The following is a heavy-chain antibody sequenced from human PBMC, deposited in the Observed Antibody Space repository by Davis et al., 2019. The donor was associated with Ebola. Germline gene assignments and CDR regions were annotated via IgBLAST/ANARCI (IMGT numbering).Heavy chain of an antibody. J-gene: IGHJ3*02. V-gene: IGHV4-61*01. D-gene: IGHD2-21*02. CDR3: ARDPTYCGGDRCLAFDI. CDR1: GGSVTSDSYY. CDR2: IYYSGST. Sequence: PSETLSLTCTVSGGSVTSDSYYWSWIRQPPGKGLEWIGYIYYSGSTNYNPSLKSRVTISVGTSKNQFSLKLSSVTAADTAVYYCARDPTYCGGDRCLAFDIWGQGTMVTVSS.